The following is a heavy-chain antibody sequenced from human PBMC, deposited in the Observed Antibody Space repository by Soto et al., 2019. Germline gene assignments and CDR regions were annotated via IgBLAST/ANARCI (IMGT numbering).Heavy chain of an antibody. D-gene: IGHD5-12*01. CDR2: IGGRGNSA. CDR3: VREGRGSFDF. J-gene: IGHJ3*01. Sequence: PGGSLRLSCEASGFTFSGYGMHWVRQAPGKGLEWVSVIGGRGNSAYYADSVQGRFTISRDNSKNTLSLQMSSLTADDTAIYYCVREGRGSFDFWGRGTMVTVSS. CDR1: GFTFSGYG. V-gene: IGHV3-23*01.